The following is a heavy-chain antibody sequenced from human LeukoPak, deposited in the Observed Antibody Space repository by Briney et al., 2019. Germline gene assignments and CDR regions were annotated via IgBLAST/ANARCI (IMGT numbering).Heavy chain of an antibody. D-gene: IGHD3-10*01. CDR3: TSLITMVRGVIGLLNVN. CDR1: GFTFSGSA. CDR2: IRSKANSYAT. V-gene: IGHV3-73*01. Sequence: GSLRLSCAASGFTFSGSAMHWVRQASGKGLEWVGRIRSKANSYATAFAASVKGRFTISRDDSKNTAYLQMNSLKTEDTAVYYCTSLITMVRGVIGLLNVNWGQGTLVTASS. J-gene: IGHJ4*02.